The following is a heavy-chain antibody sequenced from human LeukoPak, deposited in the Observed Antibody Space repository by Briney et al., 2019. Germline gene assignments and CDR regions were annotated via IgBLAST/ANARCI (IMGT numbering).Heavy chain of an antibody. CDR1: GFTFSSYA. J-gene: IGHJ3*02. V-gene: IGHV3-30*04. CDR2: ISYDGSNK. CDR3: ARVRRITMVRGVLGGAFDI. D-gene: IGHD3-10*01. Sequence: PGGSLRLSCAASGFTFSSYAMHWVRQAPGKGLEWVAVISYDGSNKYYADSVKGRFTISRDNSKNTLYLQMNSLRAEDTAVYYCARVRRITMVRGVLGGAFDIWGQGTMVTVSS.